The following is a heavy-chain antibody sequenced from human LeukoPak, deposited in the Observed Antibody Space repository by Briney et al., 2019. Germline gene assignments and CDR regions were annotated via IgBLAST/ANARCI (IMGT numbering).Heavy chain of an antibody. CDR1: GFTFSNSA. CDR2: INGGGTGT. Sequence: PGGSLRLSCAASGFTFSNSAMSWVRQAPGKGLEWVAGINGGGTGTYYASSVRGRVTISRDNSKNTLHLEINSLRVEDTAVYYCAKAGAIKLDYRGQGILVTVSS. CDR3: AKAGAIKLDY. J-gene: IGHJ4*02. D-gene: IGHD1-26*01. V-gene: IGHV3-23*01.